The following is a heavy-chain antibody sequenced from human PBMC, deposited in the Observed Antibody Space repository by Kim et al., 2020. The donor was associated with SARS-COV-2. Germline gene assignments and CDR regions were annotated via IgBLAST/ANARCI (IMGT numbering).Heavy chain of an antibody. J-gene: IGHJ3*02. CDR3: ARSTTTVTTRGAFDI. Sequence: ANSVKGRFTISRDNAKNSLYLQMNSLRAEDTALYHCARSTTTVTTRGAFDIWGLGTMVTVSS. D-gene: IGHD4-17*01. V-gene: IGHV3-20*01.